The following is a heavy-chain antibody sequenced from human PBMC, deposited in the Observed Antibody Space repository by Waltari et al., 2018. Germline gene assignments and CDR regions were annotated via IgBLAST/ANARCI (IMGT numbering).Heavy chain of an antibody. D-gene: IGHD3-10*01. J-gene: IGHJ4*02. CDR3: VRDSGMGRPHY. CDR1: GFTFSGYL. Sequence: EVHLVESGGGLVQPGGSLRLPCAAPGFTFSGYLMHWVRQDPGKGLVWVSRLESDGRRTSFADSVKGRFTISRDNTDNTFYLQMNSLRVDDTGIYYCVRDSGMGRPHYWGQGTVVTVSS. CDR2: LESDGRRT. V-gene: IGHV3-74*01.